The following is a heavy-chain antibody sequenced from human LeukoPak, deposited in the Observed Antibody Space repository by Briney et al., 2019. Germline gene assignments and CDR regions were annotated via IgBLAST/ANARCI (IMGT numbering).Heavy chain of an antibody. D-gene: IGHD3-3*01. Sequence: NTSETLSLTCNVSGGSISSYYWNWIRQPPGKGLEWIGYIYYSGSTYYNPSLKSRVTISVDTSKNQFSLKLSSVTAADTAVYYCASTYDFWSGYYPRDAFDIWGQGTMVTVSS. CDR1: GGSISSYY. J-gene: IGHJ3*02. CDR3: ASTYDFWSGYYPRDAFDI. V-gene: IGHV4-59*12. CDR2: IYYSGST.